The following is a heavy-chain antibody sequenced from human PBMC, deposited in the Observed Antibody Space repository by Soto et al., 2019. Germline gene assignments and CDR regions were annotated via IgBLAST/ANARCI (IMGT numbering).Heavy chain of an antibody. D-gene: IGHD5-12*01. CDR2: INAGNGNT. CDR1: GYTFTSYA. Sequence: ASVKVSCKASGYTFTSYAMHWVRQAPGQRLEWMGWINAGNGNTKYSQKFQGRVTITRDTSASTVYMELSSLRSEDTAVYYCARDLWGGYVTYYYYYGMDVWGQGTTVTVSS. V-gene: IGHV1-3*01. CDR3: ARDLWGGYVTYYYYYGMDV. J-gene: IGHJ6*02.